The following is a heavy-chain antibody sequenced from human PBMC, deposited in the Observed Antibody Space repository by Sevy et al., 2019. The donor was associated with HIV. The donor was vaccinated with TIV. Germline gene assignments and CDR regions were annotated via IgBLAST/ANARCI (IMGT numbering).Heavy chain of an antibody. CDR2: IYHSGST. Sequence: SETLSLTCAVSGYSISSGYYWGWIRQPPGKGLEWIGSIYHSGSTYYNPSLKSRVTISVDTSKNQSSLKLSSVTAADTAVYYCARFGRGELPGDYWGQGTLVTVSS. V-gene: IGHV4-38-2*01. CDR3: ARFGRGELPGDY. CDR1: GYSISSGYY. J-gene: IGHJ4*02. D-gene: IGHD3-10*01.